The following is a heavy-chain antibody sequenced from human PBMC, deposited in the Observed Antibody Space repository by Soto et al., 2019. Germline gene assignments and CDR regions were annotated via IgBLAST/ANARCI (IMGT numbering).Heavy chain of an antibody. V-gene: IGHV4-39*01. CDR1: GGSISSSSYY. J-gene: IGHJ6*02. CDR3: VRLATTTYYYGSVSYYNGPYYYYYGMDV. CDR2: IYYSGST. Sequence: SETLSLTCTVSGGSISSSSYYWGWIRQPPGKGLEWIGSIYYSGSTYYNPSLKSRVTISVDTSKNQFSLKLSSVTAADTAVYYCVRLATTTYYYGSVSYYNGPYYYYYGMDVWGQGTTVTVSS. D-gene: IGHD3-10*01.